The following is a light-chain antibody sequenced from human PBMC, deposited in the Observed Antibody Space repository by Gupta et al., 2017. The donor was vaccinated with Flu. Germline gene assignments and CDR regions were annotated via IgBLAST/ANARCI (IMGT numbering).Light chain of an antibody. CDR1: HQSSNY. Sequence: DIQLTQSPSFLSASVGDIVTITCRASHQSSNYFAWYQQKPGKAPRLLIYDASTLQTGVPSRFSGSGSGTKFTLTISSLQPEDFASYYCQQLNSYPLSFGGGTTVEI. CDR2: DAS. CDR3: QQLNSYPLS. V-gene: IGKV1-9*01. J-gene: IGKJ4*01.